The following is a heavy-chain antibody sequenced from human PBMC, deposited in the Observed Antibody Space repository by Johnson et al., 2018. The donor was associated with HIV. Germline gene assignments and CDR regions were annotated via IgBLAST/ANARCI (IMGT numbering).Heavy chain of an antibody. D-gene: IGHD5-24*01. CDR2: SGSGGST. V-gene: IGHV3-66*01. J-gene: IGHJ3*02. Sequence: VQLVESGGGLVQPGGSLRLSCAASGFTVSSNYMSWVRQAPGKGLEWVSAISGSGGSTYYADSVKGRFTISRDNSKNTLYLQMNSLRAEDTAVYYCARACRDGYTCDVYDIWGQGTMVTVSS. CDR1: GFTVSSNY. CDR3: ARACRDGYTCDVYDI.